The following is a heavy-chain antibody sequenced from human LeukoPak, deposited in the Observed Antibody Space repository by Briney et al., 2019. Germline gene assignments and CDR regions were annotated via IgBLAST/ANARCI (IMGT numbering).Heavy chain of an antibody. Sequence: GGSLGLSCAASGFPLSSYAMSWVRQGPGKGLEWVSAIIVSGNTYHADSVKGRFTISRDSYKNTLYLQMNSLRAEDAAVYYCAKAPVTTCSGAYCYPFDYWGQGTLVTVSS. D-gene: IGHD2-15*01. V-gene: IGHV3-23*01. J-gene: IGHJ4*02. CDR1: GFPLSSYA. CDR3: AKAPVTTCSGAYCYPFDY. CDR2: IIVSGNT.